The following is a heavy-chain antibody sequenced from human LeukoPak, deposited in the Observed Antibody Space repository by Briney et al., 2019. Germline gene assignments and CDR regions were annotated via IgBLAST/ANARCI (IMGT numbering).Heavy chain of an antibody. CDR1: GFTFSGHW. J-gene: IGHJ3*02. CDR3: ARVNYDYVWGSYRSGAFDI. D-gene: IGHD3-16*02. Sequence: PGGSLSLSCAASGFTFSGHWMSWVRQAPAKGLEWVAHMNGDGSQIYYMDFVKGRFTISRDNAKNSLYLQMNSLRAEDTALYHCARVNYDYVWGSYRSGAFDIWGQGTMVTVSS. V-gene: IGHV3-7*03. CDR2: MNGDGSQI.